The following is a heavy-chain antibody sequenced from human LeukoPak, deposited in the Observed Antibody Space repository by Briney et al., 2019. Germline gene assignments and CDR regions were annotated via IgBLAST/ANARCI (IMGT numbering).Heavy chain of an antibody. CDR1: GYTFTDYY. CDR2: VDPEDGET. V-gene: IGHV1-69-2*01. Sequence: ASVKISCKVSGYTFTDYYMHWVQQAPGKGLEWMGLVDPEDGETIYAEKFQGRVTITADTSTGTAYMELSSLRSEDTAVYYCATRLRSNLLDYWGQGTLVTVSS. CDR3: ATRLRSNLLDY. J-gene: IGHJ4*02. D-gene: IGHD4-17*01.